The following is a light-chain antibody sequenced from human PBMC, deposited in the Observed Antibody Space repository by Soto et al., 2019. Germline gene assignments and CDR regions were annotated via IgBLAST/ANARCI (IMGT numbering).Light chain of an antibody. CDR1: QGISSW. J-gene: IGKJ4*01. V-gene: IGKV1-12*01. CDR2: TGS. CDR3: QQANSFPLT. Sequence: DIQMTQSPSSVSASVGDRVSITCRASQGISSWLAWYQQKPGRAPKLLIYTGSSLQSGVPSRFSGTGSGTDFPSHISSLQPEDVATYYCQQANSFPLTFGGGTKVEIK.